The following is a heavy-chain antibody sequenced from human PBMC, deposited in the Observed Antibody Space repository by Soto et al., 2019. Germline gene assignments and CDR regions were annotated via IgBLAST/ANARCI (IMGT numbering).Heavy chain of an antibody. J-gene: IGHJ4*02. V-gene: IGHV3-7*01. Sequence: GGSLRLSCAASGFTFSSYWMSWVRQAPGKGLEWVANIKQDGSEKYYVDSVKGRFTISRDNAKNSLYLHMNSLRAEDTAVYYCAGGHVLRYFYWPDWGQGTLVPASP. CDR1: GFTFSSYW. CDR3: AGGHVLRYFYWPD. CDR2: IKQDGSEK. D-gene: IGHD3-9*01.